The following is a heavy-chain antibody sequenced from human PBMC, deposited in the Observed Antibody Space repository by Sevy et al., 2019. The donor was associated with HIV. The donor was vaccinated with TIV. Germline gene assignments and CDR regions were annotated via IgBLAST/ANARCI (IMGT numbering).Heavy chain of an antibody. CDR2: IRSKAYGGTT. D-gene: IGHD3-22*01. CDR1: GFTFGDYA. J-gene: IGHJ3*02. V-gene: IGHV3-49*03. CDR3: TRDYYYDSRNDAFDI. Sequence: GGFLRLSCTASGFTFGDYAMSWFRQAPGKGLEWVGFIRSKAYGGTTEYAASVKGRFTISRDDSKSIAYLQMNSLKTEDTAVYYCTRDYYYDSRNDAFDIWGQGTMVTVSS.